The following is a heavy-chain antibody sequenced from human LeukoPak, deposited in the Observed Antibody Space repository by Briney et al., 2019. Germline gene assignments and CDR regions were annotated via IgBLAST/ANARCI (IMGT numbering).Heavy chain of an antibody. Sequence: RASVKVSCKASGFTFTSSAMQWVRQDRGQRLEWIGWIVVGSGNTNYAQKFQERVTITRDMSTSTAYMELSSLRSEDTAVYYCAADSYPYCSSTSCTEQQPWGQGTLVTVSS. CDR2: IVVGSGNT. CDR3: AADSYPYCSSTSCTEQQP. D-gene: IGHD2-2*01. V-gene: IGHV1-58*02. CDR1: GFTFTSSA. J-gene: IGHJ4*02.